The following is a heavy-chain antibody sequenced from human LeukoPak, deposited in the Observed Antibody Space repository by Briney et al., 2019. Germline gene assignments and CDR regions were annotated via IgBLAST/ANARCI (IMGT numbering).Heavy chain of an antibody. J-gene: IGHJ5*02. D-gene: IGHD6-6*01. V-gene: IGHV1-2*02. Sequence: ASVKVSCKASGYTFTGYYMHWVRQAPGQGLEWMGWINPNSGGTNYAQKFQGRVTMTRDTSISTAYMELSRLRSDDTAVYYCARRIAARPSNWFDPWGQGTLVTVSS. CDR3: ARRIAARPSNWFDP. CDR1: GYTFTGYY. CDR2: INPNSGGT.